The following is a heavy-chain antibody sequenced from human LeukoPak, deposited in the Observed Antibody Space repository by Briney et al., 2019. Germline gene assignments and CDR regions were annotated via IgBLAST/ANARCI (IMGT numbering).Heavy chain of an antibody. Sequence: SETLSLTCTVSGGSISSYYWSWIRQPPGKGLEWIGYIYYSGSTNYNPSLKSRVTISVDTSKYQFSLKLSSVTAADTAVYYCARAGRYYYYGMDVWGQGTTVTVSS. CDR2: IYYSGST. V-gene: IGHV4-59*01. J-gene: IGHJ6*02. CDR1: GGSISSYY. CDR3: ARAGRYYYYGMDV.